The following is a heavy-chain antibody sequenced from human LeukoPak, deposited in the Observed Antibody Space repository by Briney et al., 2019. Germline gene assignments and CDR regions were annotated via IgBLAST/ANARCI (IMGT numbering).Heavy chain of an antibody. CDR1: GYTFTSYG. Sequence: ASVKVSCKASGYTFTSYGINWVRHATGQGLEWMGWMNPNSGNTGYAQKFQGRVTMTRNTSISTAYMELSSLRSEDTAVYYCARLRRYCSGGSCYSLFDYWGQGTLVTVSS. CDR2: MNPNSGNT. V-gene: IGHV1-8*02. J-gene: IGHJ4*02. CDR3: ARLRRYCSGGSCYSLFDY. D-gene: IGHD2-15*01.